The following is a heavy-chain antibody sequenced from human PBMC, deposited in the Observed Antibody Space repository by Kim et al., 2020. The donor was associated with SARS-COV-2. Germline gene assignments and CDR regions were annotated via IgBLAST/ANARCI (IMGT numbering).Heavy chain of an antibody. J-gene: IGHJ4*02. CDR3: AKDWFERYSSSWRFYY. CDR1: GFTFRSYA. CDR2: IISNGVST. D-gene: IGHD6-13*01. V-gene: IGHV3-23*01. Sequence: GGSLRLSCGASGFTFRSYAMSWVRQAPGKGLEWVSGIISNGVSTYYADSVKGRFTISRDNSKDTLYLQMNSLRAEDTAVYYCAKDWFERYSSSWRFYYWGQGTLVTVSS.